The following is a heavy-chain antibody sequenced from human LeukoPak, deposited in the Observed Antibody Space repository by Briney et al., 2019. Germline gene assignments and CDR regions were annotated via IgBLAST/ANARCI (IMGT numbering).Heavy chain of an antibody. CDR3: AKEHSSGWYGLDY. Sequence: GGSLRLSCAASGFTFDDYAMHWVRQAPGKGLEWVSGISWNSGSIGYADSVKGRFTISRDNAKNSLYLQMNSLRAEDTALYYCAKEHSSGWYGLDYWGQGTLVTVSS. CDR1: GFTFDDYA. J-gene: IGHJ4*02. V-gene: IGHV3-9*01. CDR2: ISWNSGSI. D-gene: IGHD6-19*01.